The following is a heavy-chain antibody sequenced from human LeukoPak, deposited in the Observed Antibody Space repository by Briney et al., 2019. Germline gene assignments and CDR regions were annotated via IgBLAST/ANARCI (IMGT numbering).Heavy chain of an antibody. J-gene: IGHJ4*02. CDR3: AGSMTTVTNFDY. Sequence: GGSLRLSCAASGFTFSSYSMNWVRQAPGKGLEWVSSISSSSSYIYYADSVKGRFTISRDNAKNSLYLQTNSLRAEDTAVYYCAGSMTTVTNFDYWGQGTLVTVSS. CDR2: ISSSSSYI. V-gene: IGHV3-21*01. D-gene: IGHD4-17*01. CDR1: GFTFSSYS.